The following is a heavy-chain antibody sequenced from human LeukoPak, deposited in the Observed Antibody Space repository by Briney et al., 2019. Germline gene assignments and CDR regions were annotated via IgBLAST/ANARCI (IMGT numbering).Heavy chain of an antibody. Sequence: PSETLSLTCTVSGGSISSYYWSWIRQPPVKGLEWIGYIYYSGSTNYNPSLKSRVTISVDTSKNQFSLTLSSVTAADTAVYYCARHSRPFSMVRGVIGFDSWGQGTLVTASS. D-gene: IGHD3-10*01. V-gene: IGHV4-59*08. CDR3: ARHSRPFSMVRGVIGFDS. CDR1: GGSISSYY. J-gene: IGHJ4*02. CDR2: IYYSGST.